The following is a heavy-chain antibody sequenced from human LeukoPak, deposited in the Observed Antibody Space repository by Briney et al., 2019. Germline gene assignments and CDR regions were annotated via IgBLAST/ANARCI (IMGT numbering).Heavy chain of an antibody. CDR3: AKAARLWFGELSAIGRDYFDY. V-gene: IGHV3-30*18. CDR1: GFTFSSYG. Sequence: GGSLRLSCAASGFTFSSYGMHWVRQAPGKGLEWVAVISYDGSNKYYADSVKGRFTTSRDNSKNTLYLQMNSLRAEDTAVYYCAKAARLWFGELSAIGRDYFDYWGQGTLVTVSS. CDR2: ISYDGSNK. J-gene: IGHJ4*02. D-gene: IGHD3-10*01.